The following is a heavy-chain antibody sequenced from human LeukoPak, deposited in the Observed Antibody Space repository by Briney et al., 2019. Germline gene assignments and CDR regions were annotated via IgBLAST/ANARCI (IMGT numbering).Heavy chain of an antibody. V-gene: IGHV3-66*02. CDR1: GFAGSSSY. Sequence: PGGSLRIAWAASGFAGSSSYLSWVRQAPGKRLKWVSVIYSGGSTYYADSVKGRFTISRDNSKNTLYLQMNSLRAEDTAVYYCARDQCSSGSCYEGAFDYWGQGTLVTVSS. D-gene: IGHD2-15*01. CDR2: IYSGGST. CDR3: ARDQCSSGSCYEGAFDY. J-gene: IGHJ4*02.